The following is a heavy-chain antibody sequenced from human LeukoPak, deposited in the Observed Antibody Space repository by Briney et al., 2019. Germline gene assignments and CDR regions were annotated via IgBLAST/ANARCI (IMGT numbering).Heavy chain of an antibody. D-gene: IGHD3-10*01. J-gene: IGHJ6*02. CDR3: ARDGDLWFGEANYYGMDV. CDR2: ISSSSSYI. Sequence: GGSLRLSCAASGFTFSSYSMNWVRQAPGKGLEWVSSISSSSSYIYYAGSVKGRFTISRDNAKNSLYLQMNSLRAEGTAVYYCARDGDLWFGEANYYGMDVWGQGTTVTVSS. CDR1: GFTFSSYS. V-gene: IGHV3-21*01.